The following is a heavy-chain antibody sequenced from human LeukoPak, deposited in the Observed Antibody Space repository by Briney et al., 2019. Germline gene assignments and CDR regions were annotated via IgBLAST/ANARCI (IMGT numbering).Heavy chain of an antibody. CDR1: GGSISTYY. CDR2: IDYRGST. CDR3: ASYYYDSSGTDAFDI. D-gene: IGHD3-22*01. V-gene: IGHV4-59*01. Sequence: SETLSLTCTVSGGSISTYYWSWIRQPPGKGLEWIAYIDYRGSTTYNPSLRSRVTISVDTSRNQFSLKLSSVTAADTAVYYCASYYYDSSGTDAFDIWGQGTMVTVSS. J-gene: IGHJ3*02.